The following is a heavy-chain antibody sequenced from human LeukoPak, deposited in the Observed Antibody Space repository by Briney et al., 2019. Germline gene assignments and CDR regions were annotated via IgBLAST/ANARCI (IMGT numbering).Heavy chain of an antibody. D-gene: IGHD7-27*01. CDR1: GFTFSSYS. CDR2: ISSSSSYI. Sequence: GGSLRLSCAASGFTFSSYSMNWVRQAPGKGLEWVSSISSSSSYIYYADSVEGRFTVSRDNAKNSLYLQMNSLRAEDTAVYYCARSLTGDLDWFDPWGRGTLVTVSS. V-gene: IGHV3-21*01. J-gene: IGHJ5*02. CDR3: ARSLTGDLDWFDP.